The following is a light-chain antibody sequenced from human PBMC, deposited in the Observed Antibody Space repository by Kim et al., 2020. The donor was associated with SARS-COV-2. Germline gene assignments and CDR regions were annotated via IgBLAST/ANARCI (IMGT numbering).Light chain of an antibody. Sequence: QTAALTCPGNSNNVGDQGAAWLQLQQGHPPKLLSDRINLRPSGISARFSASRSGNTASLTITGLQPEDEADYYCSAWDSSLNAWVFGGGTQLTVL. J-gene: IGLJ3*02. V-gene: IGLV10-54*04. CDR1: SNNVGDQG. CDR3: SAWDSSLNAWV. CDR2: RIN.